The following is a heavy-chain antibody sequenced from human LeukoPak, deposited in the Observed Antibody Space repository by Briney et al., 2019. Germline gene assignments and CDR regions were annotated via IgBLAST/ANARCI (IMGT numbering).Heavy chain of an antibody. V-gene: IGHV4-59*01. D-gene: IGHD4-23*01. CDR2: IYYSGST. CDR1: GGSISSYY. Sequence: SETLSLTCTVSGGSISSYYWSWIRQPPGKGLEWIGYIYYSGSTNYNPPLKSRVTISVDTSKNQFSLKLSSVTAADTAVYYCARIEDYGGNSVNYWGQGTLVTVSS. CDR3: ARIEDYGGNSVNY. J-gene: IGHJ4*02.